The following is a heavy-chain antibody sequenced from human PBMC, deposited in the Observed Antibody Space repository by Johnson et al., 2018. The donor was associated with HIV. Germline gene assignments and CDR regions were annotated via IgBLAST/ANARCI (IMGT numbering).Heavy chain of an antibody. Sequence: QVQLVESGGGVVRPGRSLRLSCAASGFTFSNYPMHWVRQTPGKGLEWVAVISFDGSNKYYADSVKGLFTISRDNSKNTLYLQMNSLRVEDTAVYYCAKDQWSSSWTNDAFDIWGQGTKVSVSS. D-gene: IGHD6-13*01. CDR3: AKDQWSSSWTNDAFDI. CDR2: ISFDGSNK. V-gene: IGHV3-30*04. J-gene: IGHJ3*02. CDR1: GFTFSNYP.